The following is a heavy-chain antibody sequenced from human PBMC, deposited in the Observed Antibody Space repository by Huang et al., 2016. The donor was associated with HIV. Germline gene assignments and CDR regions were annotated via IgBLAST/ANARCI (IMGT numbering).Heavy chain of an antibody. J-gene: IGHJ4*02. D-gene: IGHD2-15*01. CDR3: AKRAGCSGGSCYSGMDY. CDR2: ISGSGGIT. V-gene: IGHV3-23*01. CDR1: GFTFSSYA. Sequence: EVQLLESGGGLVQPGGSLRLSCAASGFTFSSYAMTWVRQAPGKGREWVSAISGSGGITSYADSVKGRFTISRDNSKNTLYLQMNSLRAEDTAVYYCAKRAGCSGGSCYSGMDYWGQGTLVTVSS.